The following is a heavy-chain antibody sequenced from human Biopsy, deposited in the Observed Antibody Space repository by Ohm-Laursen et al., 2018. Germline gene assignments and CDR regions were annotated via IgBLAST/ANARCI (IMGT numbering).Heavy chain of an antibody. Sequence: SLRLSCIASGFRFSLYSMNWVRQAPGKGLEWVSSIKNSENYTYYADSVKGRFIISRDNAKNSLYLQMNGLRVEDTAVYYCATDFGYCGNNVCSSDFYYGMDVWGQGTTVTVSS. CDR2: IKNSENYT. D-gene: IGHD5/OR15-5a*01. V-gene: IGHV3-21*01. J-gene: IGHJ6*02. CDR1: GFRFSLYS. CDR3: ATDFGYCGNNVCSSDFYYGMDV.